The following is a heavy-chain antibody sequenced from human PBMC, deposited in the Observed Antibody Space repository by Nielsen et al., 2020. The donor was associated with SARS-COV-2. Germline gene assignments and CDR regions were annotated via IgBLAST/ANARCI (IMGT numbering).Heavy chain of an antibody. CDR1: GGTFSSYA. Sequence: ASVKVSCKASGGTFSSYAISWVRQAPGQGLEWMGIINPSGGSTSYAQKFQGRVAMTRDTSTSTVYMELSSLRSEDTAVYYCARRVTYYDFWSGYYCYGMDVWGQGTTVTVSS. D-gene: IGHD3-3*01. V-gene: IGHV1-46*01. J-gene: IGHJ6*02. CDR2: INPSGGST. CDR3: ARRVTYYDFWSGYYCYGMDV.